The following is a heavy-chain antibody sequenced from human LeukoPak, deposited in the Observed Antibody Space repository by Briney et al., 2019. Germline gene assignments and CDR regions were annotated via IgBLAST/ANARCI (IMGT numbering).Heavy chain of an antibody. CDR1: GYTFTSYG. CDR3: ARDGSGSYYPGDFDY. CDR2: ISAYNGNT. V-gene: IGHV1-18*01. Sequence: ASVKVSCKASGYTFTSYGISWVRQAPGQGLEWMGWISAYNGNTNYAQKFQGRVTMSRDTSTSTVYMELSSLRSEDTAVYYCARDGSGSYYPGDFDYWGQGTLVTVSS. J-gene: IGHJ4*02. D-gene: IGHD3-10*01.